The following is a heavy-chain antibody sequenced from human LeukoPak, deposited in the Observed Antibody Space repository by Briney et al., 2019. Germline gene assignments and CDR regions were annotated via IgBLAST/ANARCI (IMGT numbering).Heavy chain of an antibody. D-gene: IGHD1-26*01. Sequence: GGSLRLSCAASGFTFSSHAMSWVRQVPGKGLEWVSGVGGSGGSTYYADSVEGRFTISRDNSKNTVYLQMDSLRAEDTAVYYCAKDRGLVGSTPSSFDYWGQGTLVTVSS. V-gene: IGHV3-23*01. CDR1: GFTFSSHA. J-gene: IGHJ4*02. CDR2: VGGSGGST. CDR3: AKDRGLVGSTPSSFDY.